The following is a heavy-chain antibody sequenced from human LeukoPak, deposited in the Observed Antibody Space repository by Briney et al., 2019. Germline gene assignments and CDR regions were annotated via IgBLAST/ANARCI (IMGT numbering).Heavy chain of an antibody. J-gene: IGHJ5*02. V-gene: IGHV4-31*11. CDR2: IYYSGST. D-gene: IGHD6-13*01. CDR1: GGSISSGGYY. CDR3: ARGKQQLVRRGWFDP. Sequence: SGTLSLTCAVSGGSISSGGYYWSWIRQHPGKGLEWIGYIYYSGSTYYNPSLKSRVTISVDTSKNQFSLKLSSVTAADTAVYYCARGKQQLVRRGWFDPWGQGTLVTVSS.